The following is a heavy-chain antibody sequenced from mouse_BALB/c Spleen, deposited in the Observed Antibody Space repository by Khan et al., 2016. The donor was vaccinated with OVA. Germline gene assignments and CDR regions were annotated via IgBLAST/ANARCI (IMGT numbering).Heavy chain of an antibody. V-gene: IGHV1-19*01. Sequence: MQLQESGPELVKPGASVRMSCKASGYTFTDYYMKWMKQSHGKSLEWIGDINPDNGDTFYNQKFKGKATLTVDKSSTTAYMQLNSLTSEDSAVYYCARCLFDVWGAGTTVAVSS. CDR1: GYTFTDYY. CDR2: INPDNGDT. CDR3: ARCLFDV. J-gene: IGHJ1*01.